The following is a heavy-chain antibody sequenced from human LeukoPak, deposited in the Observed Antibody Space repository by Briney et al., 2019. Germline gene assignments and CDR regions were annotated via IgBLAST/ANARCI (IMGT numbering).Heavy chain of an antibody. Sequence: MPSETLSLTCAVYGGSFSGYYWSWIRQPPGKGLEWIGEINHSGSTSYNPSLKSRVTISVDTSKNQFSLKLSSVTAADTAVYYCARLDGYNDAFDIWGQGTMVTVSS. CDR2: INHSGST. CDR1: GGSFSGYY. V-gene: IGHV4-34*01. J-gene: IGHJ3*02. CDR3: ARLDGYNDAFDI. D-gene: IGHD5-24*01.